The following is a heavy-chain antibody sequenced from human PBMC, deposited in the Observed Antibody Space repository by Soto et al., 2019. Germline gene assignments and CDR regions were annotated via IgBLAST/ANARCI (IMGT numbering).Heavy chain of an antibody. CDR1: GGSISGGRYY. J-gene: IGHJ6*02. CDR3: TRDRGFGMDV. V-gene: IGHV4-31*03. Sequence: QVPLQESGPGLVKPSQTLSLTCNVSGGSISGGRYYWNWIRQHPGKGLEWIGNIYDNGITYYNPSVKSRVIISEGTSKNQFALRLSAVTAAVWAVYYCTRDRGFGMDVWGQGTKVTVSS. CDR2: IYDNGIT.